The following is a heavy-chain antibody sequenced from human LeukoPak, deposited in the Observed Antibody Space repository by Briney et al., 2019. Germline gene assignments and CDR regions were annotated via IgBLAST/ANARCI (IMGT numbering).Heavy chain of an antibody. D-gene: IGHD5-12*01. CDR1: GATFSSYA. J-gene: IGHJ4*02. CDR2: IIPIFGTA. V-gene: IGHV1-69*13. Sequence: ASVKVSCKASGATFSSYAISWVRQAPGQGLEWMGGIIPIFGTANYAQKFQGRVTITADESTSTAYMELSSLRSEDTAVYYCARVIGYSGYETFDYWGQGTLVTVSS. CDR3: ARVIGYSGYETFDY.